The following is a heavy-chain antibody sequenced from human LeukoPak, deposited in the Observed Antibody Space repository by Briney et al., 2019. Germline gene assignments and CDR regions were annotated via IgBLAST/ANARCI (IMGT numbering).Heavy chain of an antibody. V-gene: IGHV3-48*04. CDR3: ARGGGILSSYGMDV. J-gene: IGHJ6*02. CDR1: GFTFSSYS. Sequence: PGGSLRLSCAASGFTFSSYSMNWVRQAPGKGLEWVSYISSSSSTIYYADSVKGRFTISRDNAKNSLYLQMNSLRAEDTAVYYCARGGGILSSYGMDVWGQGTTVTVSS. CDR2: ISSSSSTI.